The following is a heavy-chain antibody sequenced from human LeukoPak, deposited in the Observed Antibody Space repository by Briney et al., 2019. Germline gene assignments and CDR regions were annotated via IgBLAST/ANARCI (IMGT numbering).Heavy chain of an antibody. CDR3: AKGATVTPDYYYYYMDV. J-gene: IGHJ6*03. D-gene: IGHD4-17*01. Sequence: PGGSLRLSCAASGFTFSTYGMHWVRQAPGKGLEWVAFIRYDGSNKYYVDSVKGRFTISRDNSKNTLYLQMNRLRAEDTAVYYCAKGATVTPDYYYYYMDVWGKGTTVTVSS. CDR1: GFTFSTYG. CDR2: IRYDGSNK. V-gene: IGHV3-30*02.